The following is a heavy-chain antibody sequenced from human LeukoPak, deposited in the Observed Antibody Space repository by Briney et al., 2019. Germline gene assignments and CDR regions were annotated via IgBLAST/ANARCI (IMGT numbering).Heavy chain of an antibody. J-gene: IGHJ4*02. Sequence: SETLSLTCTVSGGSISSSSYYWGWIRQPPGKGLEWIGSIYYSGSTYYNPSLKSRVTISVDTSKNQFSLKLSSVTAADTAVYYCARVVVRRITIFGVVPSQFDYWGQGTLVTVSS. CDR2: IYYSGST. D-gene: IGHD3-3*01. V-gene: IGHV4-39*07. CDR1: GGSISSSSYY. CDR3: ARVVVRRITIFGVVPSQFDY.